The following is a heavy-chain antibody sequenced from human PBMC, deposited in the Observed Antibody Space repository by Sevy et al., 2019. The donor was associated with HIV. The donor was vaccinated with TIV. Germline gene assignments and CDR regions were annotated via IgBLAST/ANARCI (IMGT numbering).Heavy chain of an antibody. CDR3: ARPRANYVDNYFFYAMDV. V-gene: IGHV3-30*03. D-gene: IGHD4-17*01. Sequence: GGSLRLSCVVSGISFTTSGMHWVRQAPGKGLEWVALISYDGNDKYYADSVKGRFTISRDNFKNTLYLQMNSLTAEDTAVYYCARPRANYVDNYFFYAMDVWGQGTTVTVSS. CDR1: GISFTTSG. CDR2: ISYDGNDK. J-gene: IGHJ6*02.